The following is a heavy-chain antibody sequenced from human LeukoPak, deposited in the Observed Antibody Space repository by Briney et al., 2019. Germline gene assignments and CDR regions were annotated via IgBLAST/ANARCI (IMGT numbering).Heavy chain of an antibody. Sequence: PGGSLRLSCAASGFTFSGSAMHWVRQASGKGLEWVGRIRSKVNSYATAYAASVKGRFTISRDDSKNTAYLQMNSLKTEDTAVYYCSSGGYCNSTSCHVVNWGQGTPVTVSS. CDR1: GFTFSGSA. CDR3: SSGGYCNSTSCHVVN. CDR2: IRSKVNSYAT. V-gene: IGHV3-73*01. D-gene: IGHD2-2*01. J-gene: IGHJ4*02.